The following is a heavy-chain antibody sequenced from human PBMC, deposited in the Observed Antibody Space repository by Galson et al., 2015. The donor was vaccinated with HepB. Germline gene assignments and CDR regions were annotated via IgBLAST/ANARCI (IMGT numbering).Heavy chain of an antibody. V-gene: IGHV3-30-3*01. CDR2: ISYDGSNK. D-gene: IGHD3-22*01. CDR1: GFTFSSYA. CDR3: ARSSSGYSYAFDI. Sequence: SLRLSCAASGFTFSSYAMHWVRQAPGKGLEWVAVISYDGSNKYYADSVKGRFTISRDNSKNTLYLQMNSLRAEDTALYYCARSSSGYSYAFDIWGQGTMVTVSS. J-gene: IGHJ3*02.